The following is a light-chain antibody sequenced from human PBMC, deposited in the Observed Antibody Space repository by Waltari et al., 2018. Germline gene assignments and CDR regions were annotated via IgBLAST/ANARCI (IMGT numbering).Light chain of an antibody. V-gene: IGKV3-20*01. CDR1: QRVSSSY. J-gene: IGKJ4*01. CDR3: QQYGSSPLT. Sequence: EIVLTQSPGPLSLSPGERATLSCRASQRVSSSYLAWYQQNPGQAPRLLIYGASTRATGIPDRFSGSGSGTDFTLTVNRLEPEDFAVYYCQQYGSSPLTFGGGTKVEIK. CDR2: GAS.